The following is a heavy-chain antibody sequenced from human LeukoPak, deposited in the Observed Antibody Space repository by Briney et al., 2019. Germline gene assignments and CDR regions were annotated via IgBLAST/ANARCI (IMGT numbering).Heavy chain of an antibody. V-gene: IGHV4-59*13. D-gene: IGHD2-15*01. Sequence: SETLSLTCSVSGVSISSYYWTWVRQPPGKGLECVGYVYYSGNTNYNNYNPSLKSRVTISMDTSKNQFSLKLTSVTAADTAMYYCARARYCSGPTCHTSRPVYNWFDPWGQGTQVTVSS. J-gene: IGHJ5*02. CDR1: GVSISSYY. CDR2: VYYSGNTNYN. CDR3: ARARYCSGPTCHTSRPVYNWFDP.